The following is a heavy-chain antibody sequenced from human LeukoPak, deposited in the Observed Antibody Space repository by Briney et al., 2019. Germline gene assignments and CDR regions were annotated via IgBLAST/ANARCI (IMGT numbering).Heavy chain of an antibody. D-gene: IGHD2-21*01. J-gene: IGHJ2*01. Sequence: ARSLSLACAASGFSFSDYDMGWVRQLPGKGLEWVSAVNIAGNPPYGACARGRFTRSRETAKTSLYLHMSTLTVEETPVYYFAGEPPIEGYWYFDRSGGGTPVSASS. CDR3: AGEPPIEGYWYFDR. CDR1: GFSFSDYD. CDR2: VNIAGNP. V-gene: IGHV3-13*05.